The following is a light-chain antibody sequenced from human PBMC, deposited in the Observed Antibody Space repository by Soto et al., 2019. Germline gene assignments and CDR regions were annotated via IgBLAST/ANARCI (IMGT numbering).Light chain of an antibody. V-gene: IGLV1-51*02. CDR2: EDN. CDR3: ATWDSSLSGGV. Sequence: QSVLTQPPSVSVAPGQKVTISCSGSISNIENNYVSWYRQLPGTAPKLLIYEDNKRPSGIPDRFSGSKSGTSATLAITGLETGDEADYYCATWDSSLSGGVFGTATKVTVL. J-gene: IGLJ1*01. CDR1: ISNIENNY.